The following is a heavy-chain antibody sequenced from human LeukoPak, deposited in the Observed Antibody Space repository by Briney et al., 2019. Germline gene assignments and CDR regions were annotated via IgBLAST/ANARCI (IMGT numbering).Heavy chain of an antibody. CDR1: GFTFESHG. V-gene: IGHV3-20*04. CDR2: LTWNGGST. D-gene: IGHD1-26*01. CDR3: ARDGSYIGLDV. Sequence: GGSLRLSCAASGFTFESHGMSWVRQAPGKGLEWVSGLTWNGGSTSYADSVKGRFTISRDNTKKSLYLQMNSLRAEDTALYYCARDGSYIGLDVWGQGTMVTVSS. J-gene: IGHJ3*01.